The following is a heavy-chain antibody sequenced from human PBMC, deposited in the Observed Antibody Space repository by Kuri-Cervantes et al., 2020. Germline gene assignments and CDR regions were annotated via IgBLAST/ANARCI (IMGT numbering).Heavy chain of an antibody. CDR1: GGSISSYY. Sequence: GSLRLSCTVSGGSISSYYWSWVRQPPGKGLEWIGYIYYSGSTNYNPSLKSRVTISVDTSKNQFSLKLSSVTAADTAVYYCARGTHGATALDYWGQGTLGTVSS. CDR3: ARGTHGATALDY. CDR2: IYYSGST. V-gene: IGHV4-59*01. J-gene: IGHJ4*02. D-gene: IGHD1-26*01.